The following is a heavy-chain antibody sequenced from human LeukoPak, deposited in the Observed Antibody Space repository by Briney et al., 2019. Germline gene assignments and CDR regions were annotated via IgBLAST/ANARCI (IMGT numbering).Heavy chain of an antibody. CDR1: GFTFSSYG. CDR3: AKGGTYYYGSGSPNPLYY. V-gene: IGHV3-30*18. CDR2: ISYDGSNK. Sequence: GGSLRLSCAASGFTFSSYGMHWVRQAPGKGLEWVAVISYDGSNKYYADSVKGRFTISRDNSKNTLYLQMNSLRAEDTAVYYCAKGGTYYYGSGSPNPLYYWGQGTLVTVSS. D-gene: IGHD3-10*01. J-gene: IGHJ4*02.